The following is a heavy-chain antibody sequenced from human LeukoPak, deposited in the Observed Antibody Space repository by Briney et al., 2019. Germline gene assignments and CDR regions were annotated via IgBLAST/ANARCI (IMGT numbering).Heavy chain of an antibody. CDR1: GYTFTNYY. CDR3: ARWTTTYLDY. V-gene: IGHV1-46*01. Sequence: VSVKVPCKASGYTFTNYYIHWVRQAPGQGLEWMGITDPIGGSTNYAQKFQGRVTMTRDTSTSTVYMELSSLRSEDSAVYYCARWTTTYLDYWGQGTLVTVSS. CDR2: TDPIGGST. D-gene: IGHD4-11*01. J-gene: IGHJ4*02.